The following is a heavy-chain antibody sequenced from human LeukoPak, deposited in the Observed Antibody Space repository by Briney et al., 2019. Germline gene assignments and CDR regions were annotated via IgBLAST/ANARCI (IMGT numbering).Heavy chain of an antibody. CDR2: IWSDGSNK. CDR1: GFIFATYG. Sequence: GGSLRLSCAASGFIFATYGIRWVRRAPGKGLEWVAVIWSDGSNKYYADSVKGRFTISRDNSKGTLYLQMSSLRAEDTAIYYCARASGSFDFWGQGTMVTVSS. CDR3: ARASGSFDF. D-gene: IGHD3-10*01. J-gene: IGHJ3*01. V-gene: IGHV3-33*01.